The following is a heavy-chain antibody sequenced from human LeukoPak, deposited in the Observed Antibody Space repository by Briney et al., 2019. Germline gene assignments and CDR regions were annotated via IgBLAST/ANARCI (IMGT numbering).Heavy chain of an antibody. J-gene: IGHJ4*02. D-gene: IGHD1-1*01. CDR3: AKSLKGTGTTPY. Sequence: GGSLRLSCAASGFNFSSYAMSWVRQAPGKGLEWVSAISGSGGSTYYADSVKGRFTISRDNSKNTLYLQMNSLRAEDTAVYYCAKSLKGTGTTPYWGQGTLVTVSS. V-gene: IGHV3-23*01. CDR1: GFNFSSYA. CDR2: ISGSGGST.